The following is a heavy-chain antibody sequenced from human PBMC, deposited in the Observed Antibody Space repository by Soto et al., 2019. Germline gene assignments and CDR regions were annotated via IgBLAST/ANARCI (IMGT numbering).Heavy chain of an antibody. Sequence: LSLTCAASGFTFSSYAMSWVRQAPGKGLEWVSAISGSGGSTYYADSVKGRFTISRDNSKNTLYLQMNSLRAEDTAVYYCAKDPALVVVTAIFDYWGQGTLVTVSS. CDR3: AKDPALVVVTAIFDY. J-gene: IGHJ4*02. CDR2: ISGSGGST. V-gene: IGHV3-23*01. CDR1: GFTFSSYA. D-gene: IGHD2-21*02.